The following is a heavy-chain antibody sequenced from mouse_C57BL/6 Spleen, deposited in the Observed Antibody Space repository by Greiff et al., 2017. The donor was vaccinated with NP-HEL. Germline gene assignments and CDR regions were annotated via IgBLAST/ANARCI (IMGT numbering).Heavy chain of an antibody. J-gene: IGHJ4*01. CDR3: TRKNRNSQYYAMDY. V-gene: IGHV1-15*01. Sequence: QVQLQQSGAELVRPGASVTLSCKASGYTFTDYEMHWVKQTPVHGLEWIGAIDPETGGTAYNQKFKGKAILTADKSSSTAYMELRSLTSEDSAVYYCTRKNRNSQYYAMDYWGQGTSVTVSS. CDR2: IDPETGGT. CDR1: GYTFTDYE. D-gene: IGHD2-1*01.